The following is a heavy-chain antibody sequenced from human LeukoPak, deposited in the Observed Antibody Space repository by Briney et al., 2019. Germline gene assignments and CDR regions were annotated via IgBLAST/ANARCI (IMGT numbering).Heavy chain of an antibody. CDR3: ARVRPPYLGSNDY. J-gene: IGHJ4*02. D-gene: IGHD4-4*01. V-gene: IGHV3-48*04. Sequence: PGGSLRLSCAASGFTFSSYAMSWVRQAPGKGLEWVSYISSSGSTIYYADSVKGRFTISRDNAKNSLYLQMNSLRAEDTAVYYCARVRPPYLGSNDYWGQGTLVTVSS. CDR1: GFTFSSYA. CDR2: ISSSGSTI.